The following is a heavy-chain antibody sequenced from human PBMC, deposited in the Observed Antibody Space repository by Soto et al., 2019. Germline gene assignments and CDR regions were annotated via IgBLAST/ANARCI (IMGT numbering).Heavy chain of an antibody. V-gene: IGHV4-39*01. CDR2: IYYSGST. Sequence: SETLSLTCTVSGGSISSSSYYWGWIRQPPGKGLEWIGSIYYSGSTYYNPSLKSRVTISVDTSKNQFSLKLSSVTAADTAVYYCARERYCSGGRCYSGWIHPSGQATLVTVSS. J-gene: IGHJ5*02. CDR3: ARERYCSGGRCYSGWIHP. CDR1: GGSISSSSYY. D-gene: IGHD2-15*01.